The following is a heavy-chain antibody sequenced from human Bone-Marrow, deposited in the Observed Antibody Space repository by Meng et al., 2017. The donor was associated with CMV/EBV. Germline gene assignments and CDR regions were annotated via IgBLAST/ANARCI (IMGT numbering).Heavy chain of an antibody. CDR2: IYYSGST. Sequence: SETLSLTCTVSGDSISSRSYYWGWIRQPPGKGLEWIGTIYYSGSTNYNPSLKSRVTISVDTSKNQFSLKLSSVTAADTAVYYCARARLRKYQLLNEYFQHWGQGTLVTVSS. V-gene: IGHV4-39*07. J-gene: IGHJ1*01. D-gene: IGHD2-2*01. CDR3: ARARLRKYQLLNEYFQH. CDR1: GDSISSRSYY.